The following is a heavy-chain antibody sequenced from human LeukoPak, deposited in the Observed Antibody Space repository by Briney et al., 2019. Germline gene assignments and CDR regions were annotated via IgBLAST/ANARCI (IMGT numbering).Heavy chain of an antibody. J-gene: IGHJ6*04. CDR2: ISGSGGST. CDR1: GFTFSSYA. Sequence: PGGALRLSCAASGFTFSSYAMSWVGQAPGKGREGVSAISGSGGSTYYADSVKGRFTISRDNSKNTLYLQMNSLRAEDTAVYYCAKRWARGGYDSYYYYGMDVWGRGTTVTVSS. CDR3: AKRWARGGYDSYYYYGMDV. D-gene: IGHD5-12*01. V-gene: IGHV3-23*01.